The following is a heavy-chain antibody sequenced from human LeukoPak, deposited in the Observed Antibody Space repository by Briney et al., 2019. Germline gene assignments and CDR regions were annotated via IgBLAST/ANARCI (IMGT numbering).Heavy chain of an antibody. CDR1: GFTFVDYA. Sequence: PGRSLRLSCAAPGFTFVDYAMHSVRHTLGESLEWVSGISWNSGSIGYADSVKGRFTISRDNAKNSLYLQMNSLRAEDTALYYCAKESHGFDYWGQGTLVTVSS. CDR3: AKESHGFDY. J-gene: IGHJ4*02. CDR2: ISWNSGSI. V-gene: IGHV3-9*01.